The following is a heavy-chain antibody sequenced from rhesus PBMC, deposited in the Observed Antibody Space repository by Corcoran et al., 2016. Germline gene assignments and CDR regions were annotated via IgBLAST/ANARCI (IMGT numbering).Heavy chain of an antibody. D-gene: IGHD2-8*01. CDR1: GYSISSGSY. CDR2: ISGRMGST. CDR3: ARRGYCSGGVCYRYYFDY. V-gene: IGHV4-99*01. J-gene: IGHJ4*01. Sequence: QVQLQESGPGLVQPSETLSLTCAVSGYSISSGSYWGWIRQPPGKGLESIGYISGRMGSTYYNPSLKSRVTISKDTSKNQFSLKLSSVTAADTAVYYCARRGYCSGGVCYRYYFDYWGQGVLVTVSS.